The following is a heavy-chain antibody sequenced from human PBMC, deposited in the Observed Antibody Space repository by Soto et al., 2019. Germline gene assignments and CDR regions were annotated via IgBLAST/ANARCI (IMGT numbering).Heavy chain of an antibody. D-gene: IGHD6-13*01. Sequence: VGSVRLSCAASGFTFSSYAMSWVRQAPGKGLEWVSAISGSGGSTYYADSVKGRFTISRDNSKNTLYLQMNSLRAEDTAVYYCAKVLGIAAAGYFDYWGQGTLVTVSS. V-gene: IGHV3-23*01. CDR2: ISGSGGST. J-gene: IGHJ4*02. CDR3: AKVLGIAAAGYFDY. CDR1: GFTFSSYA.